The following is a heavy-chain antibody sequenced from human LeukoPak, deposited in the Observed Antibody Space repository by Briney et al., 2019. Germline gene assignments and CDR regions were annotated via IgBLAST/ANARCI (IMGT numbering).Heavy chain of an antibody. V-gene: IGHV3-9*01. J-gene: IGHJ4*02. D-gene: IGHD3-22*01. CDR3: ARDSLTMIVGRQKRGLDY. Sequence: TGGSLRLSCAASGFSFDDYAMHWVRQAPGKGLEWVSGISWNSGNIGYADSVKGRFTNSRDNAKNSLYLQMNSLRAEDTAVYYCARDSLTMIVGRQKRGLDYWGQGTLVTVSS. CDR1: GFSFDDYA. CDR2: ISWNSGNI.